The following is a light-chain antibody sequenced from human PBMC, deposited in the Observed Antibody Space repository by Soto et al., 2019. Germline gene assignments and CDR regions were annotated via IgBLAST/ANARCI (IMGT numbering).Light chain of an antibody. V-gene: IGLV1-44*01. CDR2: RNN. CDR1: RANIGSNT. CDR3: AAWDDSQNGYVV. Sequence: QSVLTQPPSASGTPGQRGTISCSGSRANIGSNTVSWYQQVPGTAPRLLLYRNNLRPSGVPDRFSGSKSDTSASLAISGLQSADEADYYCAAWDDSQNGYVVFGGGTKVTVL. J-gene: IGLJ2*01.